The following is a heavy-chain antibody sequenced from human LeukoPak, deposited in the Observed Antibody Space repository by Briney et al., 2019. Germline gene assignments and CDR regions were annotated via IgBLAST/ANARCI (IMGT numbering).Heavy chain of an antibody. CDR3: ARKDAGPSSFDY. Sequence: ASMKLSCKASGYTFTVYYIHWVRQAPGQGLEWMGWVNSDSGATNYEQKFQGRVTMTRDTSINTVYLELSSLTSDDTAIYYCARKDAGPSSFDYWGQGSLVTVSS. V-gene: IGHV1-2*02. J-gene: IGHJ4*02. CDR2: VNSDSGAT. CDR1: GYTFTVYY.